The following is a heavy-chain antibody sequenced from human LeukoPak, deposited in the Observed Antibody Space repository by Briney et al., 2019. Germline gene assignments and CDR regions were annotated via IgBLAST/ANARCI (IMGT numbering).Heavy chain of an antibody. CDR2: IYTSGST. Sequence: PSETLSLTCTVSGGSISSGSYYWSWIRQPAGKGLEWIGRIYTSGSTNYNPSLKSRVTISVDTSKNQFSLKLSSVTAADTAVYYCASSGYSSSWYWFDPWGQGTLVTVSS. J-gene: IGHJ5*02. CDR1: GGSISSGSYY. CDR3: ASSGYSSSWYWFDP. D-gene: IGHD6-13*01. V-gene: IGHV4-61*02.